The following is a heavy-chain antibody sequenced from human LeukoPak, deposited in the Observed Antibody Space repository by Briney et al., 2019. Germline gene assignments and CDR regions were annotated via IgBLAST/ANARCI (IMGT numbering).Heavy chain of an antibody. J-gene: IGHJ3*02. CDR2: IKQDGSEK. CDR1: GFTFSSYW. D-gene: IGHD3-22*01. Sequence: PGGSLRLSCAASGFTFSSYWMSWVRQAPGKGLEWVANIKQDGSEKYYVDSVKGRFTISRDNSKNTLYLQMNSLRAEDTAVYYCAKDLIVVVISDAFDIWGQGTMVTVSS. V-gene: IGHV3-7*03. CDR3: AKDLIVVVISDAFDI.